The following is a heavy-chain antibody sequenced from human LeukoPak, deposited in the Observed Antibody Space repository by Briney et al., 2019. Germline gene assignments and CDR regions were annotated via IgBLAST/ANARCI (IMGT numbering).Heavy chain of an antibody. V-gene: IGHV4-59*01. J-gene: IGHJ4*02. CDR3: ARVGTYYRSLDS. CDR1: GGSINDAS. CDR2: IYHSGGT. D-gene: IGHD3-10*01. Sequence: PSETLSLTCTVSGGSINDASCNWIRKPPGQGLEWIGYIYHSGGTNYNPSLKGRVTISLDTSKNQFSLKLSSVTAADTAVYYCARVGTYYRSLDSWGQGTLVTVSS.